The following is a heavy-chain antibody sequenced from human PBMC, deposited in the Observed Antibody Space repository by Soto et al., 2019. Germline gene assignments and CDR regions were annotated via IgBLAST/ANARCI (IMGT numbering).Heavy chain of an antibody. J-gene: IGHJ3*01. V-gene: IGHV1-18*01. D-gene: IGHD2-2*02. CDR1: CYTFITYG. CDR2: INPFKGDT. CDR3: ARVKVPAAILGAFDL. Sequence: GPGEVSCQASCYTFITYGITWVRQAPGQGLDWMGWINPFKGDTNSAARFQDRVTMTTDTSTRTAYMELRSLRSDDTAVYYCARVKVPAAILGAFDLWGQGTLVTVSS.